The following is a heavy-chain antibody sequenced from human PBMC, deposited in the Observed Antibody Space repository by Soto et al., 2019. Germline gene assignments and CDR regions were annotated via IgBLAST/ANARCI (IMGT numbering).Heavy chain of an antibody. Sequence: ASVKVSYKASGYTFTSYGISWVRQAPGQGLEWMGWISAYNGNTNYAQKLQGRVTMTTDTSTSTAYMELRSLRSDDTAVYYCARRWKAVPADAFDIWGQGTMVTVSS. V-gene: IGHV1-18*01. CDR2: ISAYNGNT. CDR3: ARRWKAVPADAFDI. CDR1: GYTFTSYG. D-gene: IGHD6-19*01. J-gene: IGHJ3*02.